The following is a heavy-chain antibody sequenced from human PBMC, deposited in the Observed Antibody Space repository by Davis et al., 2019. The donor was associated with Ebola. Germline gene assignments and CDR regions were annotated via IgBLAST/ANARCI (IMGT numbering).Heavy chain of an antibody. J-gene: IGHJ5*02. CDR3: ARDSSSWFWWFDP. D-gene: IGHD6-13*01. CDR2: IYYSGST. CDR1: GGSTSSGDYY. Sequence: MPSETLSLTCTVSGGSTSSGDYYWSWIRQPPGKGLEWIGYIYYSGSTNYNPSLKSRVTISVDTSKNQFSLKLSSVTAADTAVYYCARDSSSWFWWFDPWGQGTLVTVSS. V-gene: IGHV4-61*08.